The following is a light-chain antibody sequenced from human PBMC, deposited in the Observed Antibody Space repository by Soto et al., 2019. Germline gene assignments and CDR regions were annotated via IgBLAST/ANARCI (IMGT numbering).Light chain of an antibody. CDR2: MGS. CDR3: LQALRTPPT. J-gene: IGKJ5*01. CDR1: QSLLSGNGNHY. Sequence: DIVMTQSPVALPVTPGEPASISCRASQSLLSGNGNHYLNWYLQKPGQPPQLLIYMGSTRASGVPDRFSGSGSGADFTLKISRVEAADVGVYYCLQALRTPPTFGQGTRLEI. V-gene: IGKV2-28*01.